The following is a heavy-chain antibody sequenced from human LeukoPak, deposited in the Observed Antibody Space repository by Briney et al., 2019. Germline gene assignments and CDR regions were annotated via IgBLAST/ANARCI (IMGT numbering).Heavy chain of an antibody. CDR2: IWYDGSNK. CDR3: ARAPSGSYYFDY. CDR1: GFTFSSYA. J-gene: IGHJ4*02. V-gene: IGHV3-33*08. Sequence: PGRSLRLSCAASGFTFSSYAMHWVRQAPGKGLEWVAVIWYDGSNKYYADSVKGRFTISRDNSKNTLYLQMNSLRAEDTAVYYCARAPSGSYYFDYWGQGTLVTVSS. D-gene: IGHD1-26*01.